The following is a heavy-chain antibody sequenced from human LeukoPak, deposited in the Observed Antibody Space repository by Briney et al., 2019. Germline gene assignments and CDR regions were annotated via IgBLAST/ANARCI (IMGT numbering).Heavy chain of an antibody. CDR1: GFTFSSYS. CDR3: AKDRGIVVVPAAIGNWFDP. J-gene: IGHJ5*02. CDR2: ISSSSYI. D-gene: IGHD2-2*01. V-gene: IGHV3-21*04. Sequence: GGSLRLSCAASGFTFSSYSMTWVRQAPGKGLEWVSSISSSSYIYYADSVKGRFTISRDNSKNTLYLQMNSLRAEDTAVYYCAKDRGIVVVPAAIGNWFDPWGQGTLVTVSS.